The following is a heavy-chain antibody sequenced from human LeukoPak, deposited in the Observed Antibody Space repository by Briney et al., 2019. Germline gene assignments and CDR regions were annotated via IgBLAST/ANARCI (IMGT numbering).Heavy chain of an antibody. V-gene: IGHV3-30*04. D-gene: IGHD2-2*01. CDR1: GFIFRTYA. CDR2: ISYDGSNK. J-gene: IGHJ5*02. Sequence: GGSLRLSCAASGFIFRTYAMSWVRQAPGKGLEWVAVISYDGSNKYYADSVKGRFTISRDNSKNTLYLQMNSLRAEDTAVYYCARGDARGDIVVVPAARHWFDPWGQGTLVTVSS. CDR3: ARGDARGDIVVVPAARHWFDP.